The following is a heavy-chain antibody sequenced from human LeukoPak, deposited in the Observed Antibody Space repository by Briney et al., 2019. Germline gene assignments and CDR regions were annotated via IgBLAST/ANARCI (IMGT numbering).Heavy chain of an antibody. CDR1: GGSISSYY. J-gene: IGHJ5*02. CDR2: IYYSGST. CDR3: ARDPRYGDYFWFDP. D-gene: IGHD4-17*01. Sequence: PSETLSLTCTVSGGSISSYYWSWIRQPPGKGLEWIGYIYYSGSTYYNPSLKSRVTISVDTSKNQFSLKLSSVTAADTAVYYCARDPRYGDYFWFDPGGQGTLVTVSS. V-gene: IGHV4-30-4*08.